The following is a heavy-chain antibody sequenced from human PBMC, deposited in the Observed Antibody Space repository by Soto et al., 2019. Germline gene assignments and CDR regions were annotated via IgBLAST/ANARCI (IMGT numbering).Heavy chain of an antibody. V-gene: IGHV1-58*01. CDR2: IVVGSGNT. Sequence: QMQLVQSGPEVKKPGTSVKVSCKASGFTFTSSAVQWVRQARGQRLEWIGWIVVGSGNTNYAQKFQERVTITRDMSTSTAYRELSSLRSEDTAAYYCAADSGYSSSWYDLDYWGQGTLVTVSS. D-gene: IGHD6-13*01. CDR3: AADSGYSSSWYDLDY. CDR1: GFTFTSSA. J-gene: IGHJ4*02.